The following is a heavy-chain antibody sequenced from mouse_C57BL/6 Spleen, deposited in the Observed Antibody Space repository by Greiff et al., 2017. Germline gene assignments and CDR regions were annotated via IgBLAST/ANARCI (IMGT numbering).Heavy chain of an antibody. CDR1: GYSFTGYY. Sequence: VQLQQSGPELVKPGASVKISCKASGYSFTGYYMNWVKQSPEKSLEWIGEINPSTGGTTYNQKFKAKATLTVDKTSNTADMQLKSLTSEDSAVYYCARGDGYFDVWGTGTTVTVSS. D-gene: IGHD2-3*01. V-gene: IGHV1-42*01. CDR3: ARGDGYFDV. CDR2: INPSTGGT. J-gene: IGHJ1*03.